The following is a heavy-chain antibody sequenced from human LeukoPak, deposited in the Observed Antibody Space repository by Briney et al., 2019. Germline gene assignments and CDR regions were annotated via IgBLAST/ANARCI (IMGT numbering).Heavy chain of an antibody. J-gene: IGHJ4*02. V-gene: IGHV4-4*02. CDR2: INHSGNT. Sequence: SETLSLTCAVSSGSISSTTWWSWVRQPPGKGLEWIGEINHSGNTYYNPSLTGRVTISVDRSDNQFSLKVNSVTAADTAVYYCALGYHDVWERWGQGTLVTVSS. CDR1: SGSISSTTW. CDR3: ALGYHDVWER. D-gene: IGHD1-26*01.